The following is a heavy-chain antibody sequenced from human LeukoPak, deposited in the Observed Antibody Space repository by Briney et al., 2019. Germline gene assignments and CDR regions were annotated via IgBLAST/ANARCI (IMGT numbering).Heavy chain of an antibody. CDR1: GFTLSSNY. Sequence: PGGSLRLSCAASGFTLSSNYMSWVRQAPGKGLGWVSVIYSGGSTYYSDSVTGRFTISRDNSKNTLYLQMNSLRAEDTAVYYCAREAYDSNSLAFDIWGRGTMVTVSS. CDR3: AREAYDSNSLAFDI. CDR2: IYSGGST. J-gene: IGHJ3*02. V-gene: IGHV3-66*02. D-gene: IGHD3-22*01.